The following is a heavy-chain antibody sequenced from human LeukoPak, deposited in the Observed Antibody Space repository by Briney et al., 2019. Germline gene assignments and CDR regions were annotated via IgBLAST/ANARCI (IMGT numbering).Heavy chain of an antibody. Sequence: SATLSLTWAAADGSISCYYWSWIRKPPGKGLEWIGYIYCSADTNYNPSLKSRVTISVDTSINPFSLQPSSVTAADTAVYYCARLKRAASGTPHAFDYWGQGTMVTVSS. CDR1: DGSISCYY. D-gene: IGHD6-13*01. CDR2: IYCSADT. V-gene: IGHV4-59*01. J-gene: IGHJ4*01. CDR3: ARLKRAASGTPHAFDY.